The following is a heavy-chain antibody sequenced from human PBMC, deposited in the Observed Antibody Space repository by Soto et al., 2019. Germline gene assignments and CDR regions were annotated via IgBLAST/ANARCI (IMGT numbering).Heavy chain of an antibody. CDR2: IYSSGST. D-gene: IGHD5-18*01. J-gene: IGHJ5*02. Sequence: QVQLQESGPGLVKPSQTLSLTCTVTGGSISSGGYYWHWIRQHPGKGLEYIGYIYSSGSTYYNPSLESRVTISVDTSKNPFSLELSSVTDADTAVYYCARDGKGEYTYGYWFDPWGQGTLVTVSS. CDR1: GGSISSGGYY. V-gene: IGHV4-31*03. CDR3: ARDGKGEYTYGYWFDP.